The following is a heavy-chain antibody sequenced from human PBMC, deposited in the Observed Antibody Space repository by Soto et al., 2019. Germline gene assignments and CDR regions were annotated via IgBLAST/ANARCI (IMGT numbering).Heavy chain of an antibody. D-gene: IGHD3-3*01. CDR2: IIPIFGTA. Sequence: SVKVSCKASGGTFSSYAISWVRQAPGQGLEWMGGIIPIFGTANYAQKFQGRVTITADESTSTAYMELNSLRAEDTAIYYCAKGKANKVFGVNTLFDYWGQGTLVTVSS. J-gene: IGHJ4*02. CDR1: GGTFSSYA. V-gene: IGHV1-69*13. CDR3: AKGKANKVFGVNTLFDY.